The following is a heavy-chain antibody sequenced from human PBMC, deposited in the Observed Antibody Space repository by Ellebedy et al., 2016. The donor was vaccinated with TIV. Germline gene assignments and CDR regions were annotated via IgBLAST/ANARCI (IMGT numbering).Heavy chain of an antibody. D-gene: IGHD6-6*01. CDR2: ISSSSSTI. CDR1: GFTFSDYY. V-gene: IGHV3-11*04. J-gene: IGHJ4*02. CDR3: AKDREQLVVFDY. Sequence: GGSLRLSXAASGFTFSDYYMSWIRQAPGKGLEWVSYISSSSSTIYYADSVKGRFTISRDNAKNSLYLQMNSLRAEDTAVYYCAKDREQLVVFDYWGQGTLVTVSS.